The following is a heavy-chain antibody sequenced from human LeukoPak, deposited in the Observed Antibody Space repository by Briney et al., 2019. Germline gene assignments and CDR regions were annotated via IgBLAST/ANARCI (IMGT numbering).Heavy chain of an antibody. V-gene: IGHV1-46*01. Sequence: ASVKVSCKASGYTFTSYYMHWVRQAPGQGLEWMGIINPSGGSTSYAQKFQGRVTMTRDMSTSTAYMELSSLRSDDTAIYYCARDWYGSGRFDFWGQGTLITVSS. CDR3: ARDWYGSGRFDF. CDR2: INPSGGST. CDR1: GYTFTSYY. J-gene: IGHJ4*02. D-gene: IGHD3-10*01.